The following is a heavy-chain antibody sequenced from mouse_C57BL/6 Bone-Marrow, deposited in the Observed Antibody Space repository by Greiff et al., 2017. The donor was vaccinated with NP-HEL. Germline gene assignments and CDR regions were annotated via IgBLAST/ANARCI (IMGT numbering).Heavy chain of an antibody. V-gene: IGHV2-5*01. J-gene: IGHJ4*01. CDR1: GFSLTSYG. Sequence: VKLVESGPGLVQPSPSLSITCTVSGFSLTSYGVHWVRQSPGKGLEWLGVIWRGGSTDYNAAFMSRLSITKDNSKSQVFFKMNSLQADDTAIYYCAKNGFPLSMDYWGQGTSVTVSS. CDR2: IWRGGST. CDR3: AKNGFPLSMDY. D-gene: IGHD2-3*01.